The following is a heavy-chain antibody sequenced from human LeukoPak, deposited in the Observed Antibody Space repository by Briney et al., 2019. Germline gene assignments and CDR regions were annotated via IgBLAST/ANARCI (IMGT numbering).Heavy chain of an antibody. Sequence: GGSLRLSCAASRFTFSTSAMHWVRQAPGKGLDWVAVISYDGSNKYYADSVKGRFTISRDNSKNTLYLQMNSLRAEDTAVYYCARAAAWIQLVYGMDVWGQGTTVTVSS. CDR1: RFTFSTSA. V-gene: IGHV3-30-3*01. CDR3: ARAAAWIQLVYGMDV. D-gene: IGHD5-18*01. CDR2: ISYDGSNK. J-gene: IGHJ6*02.